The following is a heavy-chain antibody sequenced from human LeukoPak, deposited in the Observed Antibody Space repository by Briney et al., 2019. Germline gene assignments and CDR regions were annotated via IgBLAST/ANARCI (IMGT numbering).Heavy chain of an antibody. D-gene: IGHD2-2*02. CDR3: ARHYQGYCSSTSCYNEFDY. Sequence: SETLSLTCTVSGGSISSYYWSWIRQPPGKGLEWIGYIYYSGSTNYNPSLKSRVTISADTSKNQFSLKLSSVTAADTAVYYCARHYQGYCSSTSCYNEFDYWGQGTLVTVSS. J-gene: IGHJ4*02. CDR1: GGSISSYY. CDR2: IYYSGST. V-gene: IGHV4-59*08.